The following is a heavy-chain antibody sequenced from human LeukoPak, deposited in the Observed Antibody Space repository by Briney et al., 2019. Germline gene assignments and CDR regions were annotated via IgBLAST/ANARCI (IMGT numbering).Heavy chain of an antibody. V-gene: IGHV3-48*03. Sequence: GGSLRLSCAASGFTFSSYEMNWVRQAPGKGLEWVSYISSSGSTIYYADSVKGRFTISRDNAKNPLYLQMNSLRAEDTAVYYCARDLVVGADYYYGMDVWGQGTTVTVSS. CDR1: GFTFSSYE. CDR2: ISSSGSTI. CDR3: ARDLVVGADYYYGMDV. D-gene: IGHD2-2*01. J-gene: IGHJ6*02.